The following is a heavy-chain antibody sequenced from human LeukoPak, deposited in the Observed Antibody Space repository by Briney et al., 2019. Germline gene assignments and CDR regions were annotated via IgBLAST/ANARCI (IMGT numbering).Heavy chain of an antibody. CDR1: GFTFSRHT. D-gene: IGHD6-19*01. Sequence: GGSLRLSCAASGFTFSRHTMNWVRQAPGKGLEWVSSISTSSNYIHYADSVKGRFTISRDDARNSLYLQMNSLRAEDTALYYCAILGFYSGWYSFDSWGQGTLVTVSS. J-gene: IGHJ4*02. V-gene: IGHV3-21*01. CDR2: ISTSSNYI. CDR3: AILGFYSGWYSFDS.